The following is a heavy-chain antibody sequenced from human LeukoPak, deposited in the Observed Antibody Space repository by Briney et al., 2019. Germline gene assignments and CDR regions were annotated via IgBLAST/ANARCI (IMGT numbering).Heavy chain of an antibody. CDR3: ATGVSAVTVDF. Sequence: SETLSLTCTASGGSINGYYWSWIRQPAGKRLEWMGRIYISGSSNYNPPRKSRVTMSLATSKNLFSLRRSSVTAADTAVYYCATGVSAVTVDFWGQGTLVTVSS. D-gene: IGHD4-17*01. CDR1: GGSINGYY. CDR2: IYISGSS. J-gene: IGHJ4*02. V-gene: IGHV4-4*07.